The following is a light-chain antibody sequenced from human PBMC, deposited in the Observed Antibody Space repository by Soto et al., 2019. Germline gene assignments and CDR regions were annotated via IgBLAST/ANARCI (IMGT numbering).Light chain of an antibody. CDR3: SSYTSGSTLDV. CDR1: SSDVGGYNY. V-gene: IGLV2-14*01. J-gene: IGLJ1*01. CDR2: DVS. Sequence: QSALTQPASVSGSPGQSITISCTGTSSDVGGYNYVSWYQQHPGKAPKLMIYDVSNRPSGVSNRFSGSKSGNTASLTISGLQAEDEDDYYCSSYTSGSTLDVFGTGTKVTVL.